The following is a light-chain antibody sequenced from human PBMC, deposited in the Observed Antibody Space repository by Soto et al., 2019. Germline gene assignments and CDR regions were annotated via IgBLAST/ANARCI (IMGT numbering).Light chain of an antibody. CDR2: EVT. CDR1: SSDVGGYNY. CDR3: SSYAASNNFYFV. Sequence: QSDLTQPPSASGSPGQSVTISCTGTSSDVGGYNYVSWYQQYPGRAPKLMIYEVTKRPSGVPDRFSGSKSGNTASLTVSGLQAEEEADYYCSSYAASNNFYFVFGGGTQLTVL. V-gene: IGLV2-8*01. J-gene: IGLJ3*02.